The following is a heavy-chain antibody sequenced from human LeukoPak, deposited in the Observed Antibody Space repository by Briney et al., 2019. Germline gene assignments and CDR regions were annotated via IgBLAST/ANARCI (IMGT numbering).Heavy chain of an antibody. D-gene: IGHD5-12*01. CDR2: INQDGSAK. CDR3: AAPITISRRGYSGYDQNAFDI. CDR1: EFTFSAFW. Sequence: GGSLRLSCAASEFTFSAFWMSWVRQAPGKGLEWVANINQDGSAKHYVDSVKGRFTVSRDNAENSLYLQTNSLRSEDTAVYYCAAPITISRRGYSGYDQNAFDIWGQGTMVTVSS. V-gene: IGHV3-7*03. J-gene: IGHJ3*02.